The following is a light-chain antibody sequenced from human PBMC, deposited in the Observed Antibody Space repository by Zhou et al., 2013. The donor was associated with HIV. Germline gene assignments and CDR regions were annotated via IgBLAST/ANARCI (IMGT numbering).Light chain of an antibody. CDR3: QQLHSYPIT. Sequence: EIVLTQSPATLSLSPGERATLSCRASQSVGSYLAWYQQKPGQAPRLLIYDASNRATGIPGRFSGSGSGTEFTLSISNLQPGDFATYYCQQLHSYPITFGQGTRLEIK. J-gene: IGKJ5*01. CDR1: QSVGSY. V-gene: IGKV3-11*01. CDR2: DAS.